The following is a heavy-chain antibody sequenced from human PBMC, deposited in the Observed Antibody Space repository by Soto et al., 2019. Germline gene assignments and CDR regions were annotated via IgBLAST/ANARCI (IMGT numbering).Heavy chain of an antibody. J-gene: IGHJ6*02. CDR3: ARAPPTQPGIAAAGQRGGYYYYGMDV. V-gene: IGHV1-69*06. CDR2: IIPIFGTA. CDR1: GGTFSSYA. D-gene: IGHD6-13*01. Sequence: SVKVSCKASGGTFSSYAISWLRQSPGQGLEWMGGIIPIFGTANYAQKFQGRVTITADKSTSTAYMELSSLRSEDTAVYYCARAPPTQPGIAAAGQRGGYYYYGMDVWGQGTTVTVSS.